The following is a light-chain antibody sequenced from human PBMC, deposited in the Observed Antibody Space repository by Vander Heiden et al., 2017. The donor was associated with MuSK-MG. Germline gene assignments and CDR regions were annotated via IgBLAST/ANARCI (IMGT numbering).Light chain of an antibody. CDR1: QSISSY. CDR2: AAS. Sequence: DIQVTQSPSSLSAALGDRVTITCRAGQSISSYLNWYQQTPGKAPRLLIYAASNLQSGVPARFSGSGYGTDFTLTISSLQPEDFATYYCQQTYPMPGYTFGQGTKLRSN. J-gene: IGKJ2*01. V-gene: IGKV1-39*01. CDR3: QQTYPMPGYT.